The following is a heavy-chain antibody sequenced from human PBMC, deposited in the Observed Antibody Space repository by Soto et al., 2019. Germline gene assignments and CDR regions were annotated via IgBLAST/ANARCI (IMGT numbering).Heavy chain of an antibody. CDR3: AVAYCSGGSCRQGLGY. V-gene: IGHV4-31*03. CDR1: GGSISSGGYY. Sequence: QVQLQESGPGLVKPSQTLSLTCTVSGGSISSGGYYWSWIRQHPGKGLEWIGYIYYSGSTYYNPSLKSRVTISVDTSKNQFSLKLSSVTAADTAVYYCAVAYCSGGSCRQGLGYWGQGTLVTVSS. CDR2: IYYSGST. J-gene: IGHJ4*02. D-gene: IGHD2-15*01.